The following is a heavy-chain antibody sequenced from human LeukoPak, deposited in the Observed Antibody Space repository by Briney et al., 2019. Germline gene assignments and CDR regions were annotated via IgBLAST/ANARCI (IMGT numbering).Heavy chain of an antibody. Sequence: PSETLSLTCTVSGGSISSYYWSWIRQPPGKGLEWIAYISDIGSINYNPSLKSRVTISLDTSKNQFSLKLSSVTAADTAAYYCAGHHPRNTVDFWGQGTLVTVSS. CDR2: ISDIGSI. D-gene: IGHD2/OR15-2a*01. V-gene: IGHV4-59*08. J-gene: IGHJ4*02. CDR1: GGSISSYY. CDR3: AGHHPRNTVDF.